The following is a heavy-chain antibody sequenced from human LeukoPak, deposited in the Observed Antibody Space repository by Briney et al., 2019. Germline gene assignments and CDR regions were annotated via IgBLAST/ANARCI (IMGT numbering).Heavy chain of an antibody. Sequence: SETLSLTCSVSGVSISGSNSYWGWIRQPPGKGLEWIGSIYYTGNTYYNASLKSQVSISIDTSKNQFSLRLTSVTAADTAVYFCARQTGSGLFILPGGQGTLVTVSS. CDR1: GVSISGSNSY. CDR2: IYYTGNT. CDR3: ARQTGSGLFILP. D-gene: IGHD3/OR15-3a*01. V-gene: IGHV4-39*01. J-gene: IGHJ4*02.